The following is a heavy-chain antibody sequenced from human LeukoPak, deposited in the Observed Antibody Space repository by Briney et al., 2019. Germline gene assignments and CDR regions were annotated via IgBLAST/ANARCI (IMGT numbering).Heavy chain of an antibody. CDR2: ISAYNGNT. CDR3: ARVVISSSSTHGAFDI. J-gene: IGHJ3*02. CDR1: GYTFTSYG. V-gene: IGHV1-18*01. Sequence: WASVKVSCKASGYTFTSYGISWVRQAPGQGLEWMGWISAYNGNTNYAQKLQGRVTMTTDTSTSTAYMELRSLRSDDTAVYYCARVVISSSSTHGAFDIWGQGTMVTVSS. D-gene: IGHD6-13*01.